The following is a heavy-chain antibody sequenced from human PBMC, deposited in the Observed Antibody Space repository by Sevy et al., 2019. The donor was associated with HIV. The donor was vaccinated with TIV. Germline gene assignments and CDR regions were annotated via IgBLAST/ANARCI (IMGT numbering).Heavy chain of an antibody. V-gene: IGHV3-30*02. Sequence: GGSLRLSCTASGFTFSDYGMHWVRQAPGKGLDWVAFIWYDGTDTYYTDSVKGRFTISRDNSENKLFLQMNSLRPEDTAVYYCTKNTAAAGVGGFDYWGRRTMVTVSS. CDR3: TKNTAAAGVGGFDY. CDR1: GFTFSDYG. CDR2: IWYDGTDT. J-gene: IGHJ4*02. D-gene: IGHD6-13*01.